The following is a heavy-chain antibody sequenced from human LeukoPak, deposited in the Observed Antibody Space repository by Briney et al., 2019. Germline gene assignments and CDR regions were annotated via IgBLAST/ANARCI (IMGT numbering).Heavy chain of an antibody. D-gene: IGHD4-17*01. CDR3: ARDYGEHGSGWFDP. CDR1: GGSISSYY. CDR2: IYTSGST. V-gene: IGHV4-4*07. J-gene: IGHJ5*02. Sequence: SETLSLTCTVSGGSISSYYWSWIRQPAGKGLEWIGRIYTSGSTNYNPSLKSRVTISVDTSKNQFSLKLSSVTAADTAVYYCARDYGEHGSGWFDPWGQGTLVTVSS.